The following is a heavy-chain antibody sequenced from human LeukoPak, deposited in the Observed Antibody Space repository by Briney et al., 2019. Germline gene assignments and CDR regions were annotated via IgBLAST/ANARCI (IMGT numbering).Heavy chain of an antibody. CDR1: GGSFSGYY. J-gene: IGHJ6*03. CDR2: INHSGST. CDR3: ARARRYDFDWLSPRYYYMDV. V-gene: IGHV4-34*01. Sequence: PSETLSLTCAVYGGSFSGYYWSWIRQPPGKGLEWIGEINHSGSTNYNPSLKSRVTISVDTSKNQFSLKLSSVTAADTAVYYCARARRYDFDWLSPRYYYMDVWGKGTTVTVSS. D-gene: IGHD3-9*01.